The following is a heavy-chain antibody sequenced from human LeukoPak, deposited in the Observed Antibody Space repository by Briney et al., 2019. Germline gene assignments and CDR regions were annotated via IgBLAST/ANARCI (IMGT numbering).Heavy chain of an antibody. CDR1: GGTFSSYA. CDR2: IIPIFGTA. CDR3: ARGRFAIEMAIINAFDI. J-gene: IGHJ3*02. Sequence: ASVKVSCKASGGTFSSYAISWVRQAPGQGLEWMGGIIPIFGTANYAQKFQGRVTITADESTSTAYMELSSLRSEGTAVYYCARGRFAIEMAIINAFDIWGQGTMVTVSS. D-gene: IGHD5-24*01. V-gene: IGHV1-69*13.